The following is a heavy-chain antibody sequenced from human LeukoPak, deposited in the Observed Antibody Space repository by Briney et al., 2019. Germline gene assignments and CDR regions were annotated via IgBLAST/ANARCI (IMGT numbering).Heavy chain of an antibody. CDR3: ARSVAGSLHYFDY. J-gene: IGHJ4*02. V-gene: IGHV4-59*12. Sequence: PSETLSLTCTVAGGAISSYYWSWIRQPPGKGLEWIGDIYYSGGTNYNPSLKSRATISVATSKNQFSLKLRSVTAADTAVYYCARSVAGSLHYFDYWGQGTLVTVSS. CDR2: IYYSGGT. CDR1: GGAISSYY. D-gene: IGHD6-19*01.